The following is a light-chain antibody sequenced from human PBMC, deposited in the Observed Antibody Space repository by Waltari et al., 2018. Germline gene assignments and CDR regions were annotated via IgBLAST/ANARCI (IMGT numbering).Light chain of an antibody. CDR2: WAS. J-gene: IGKJ4*01. CDR1: QTVLHSSNNKNY. V-gene: IGKV4-1*01. Sequence: DIVMTQSPDSLAVSLVERPTINCKASQTVLHSSNNKNYLAWYQQKPGQPPKLLFHWASVRESGVPDRFSGSGSGTDFTLTISSLQAEDVAVYYCQQYFTPPALTFGGGTRVEIK. CDR3: QQYFTPPALT.